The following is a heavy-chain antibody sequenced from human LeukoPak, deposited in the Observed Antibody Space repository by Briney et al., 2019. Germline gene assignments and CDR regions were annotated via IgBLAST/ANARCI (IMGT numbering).Heavy chain of an antibody. CDR3: AKSKSSSWYPTLDY. CDR1: GFTFSTHS. D-gene: IGHD6-13*01. CDR2: ISGNGAST. Sequence: GGSLRLSCAASGFTFSTHSMSWVRQAPGKGLEWVSAISGNGASTYYADSVKGRFTISRDNAKNSLYLQMNSLRAEDMALYYCAKSKSSSWYPTLDYWGQGTLVTVSS. V-gene: IGHV3-23*01. J-gene: IGHJ4*02.